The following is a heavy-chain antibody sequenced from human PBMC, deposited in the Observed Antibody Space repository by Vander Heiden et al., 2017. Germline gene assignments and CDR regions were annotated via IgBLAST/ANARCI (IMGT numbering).Heavy chain of an antibody. V-gene: IGHV5-51*01. CDR2: IYPGNSDI. CDR1: GYSFNSHW. J-gene: IGHJ4*02. CDR3: ARISVLQCFDWVIDG. Sequence: EMVLEQSGAEVKRPGESLRISCKASGYSFNSHWIGWVRQMSGKGLEWMGIIYPGNSDIRYGPSFQGQVTISADRSINTAYLQWSSLKASDTAIYYCARISVLQCFDWVIDGWGQGTLVTVSS. D-gene: IGHD3-9*01.